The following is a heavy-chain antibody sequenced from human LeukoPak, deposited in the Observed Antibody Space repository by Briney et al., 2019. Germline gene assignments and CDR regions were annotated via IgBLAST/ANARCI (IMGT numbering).Heavy chain of an antibody. Sequence: LPGGSLRLSCAASGFTFDDYGMSWVRQAPGKGLEWVSGINWNGGSTGYADSVKGRFAISGDNAKNSLYLQMNSLRAEDTALYHCARVAGSSGWWKESDAFDIWGQGTMVTVSS. V-gene: IGHV3-20*01. CDR1: GFTFDDYG. J-gene: IGHJ3*02. CDR3: ARVAGSSGWWKESDAFDI. CDR2: INWNGGST. D-gene: IGHD6-19*01.